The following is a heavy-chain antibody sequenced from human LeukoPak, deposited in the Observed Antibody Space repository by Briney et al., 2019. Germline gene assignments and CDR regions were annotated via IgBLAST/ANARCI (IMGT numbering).Heavy chain of an antibody. J-gene: IGHJ4*02. V-gene: IGHV4-34*01. CDR3: ARDVEMATISDYFDY. CDR1: GGSFSGYY. Sequence: SETLSLTCAVYGGSFSGYYWSWIRQPPGKGLEWIGEINHSGSTNYNPSLKSRVTISVDTSKNQFSLKLSSVTAADTAVYYCARDVEMATISDYFDYWGQGTLVTVSS. CDR2: INHSGST. D-gene: IGHD5-24*01.